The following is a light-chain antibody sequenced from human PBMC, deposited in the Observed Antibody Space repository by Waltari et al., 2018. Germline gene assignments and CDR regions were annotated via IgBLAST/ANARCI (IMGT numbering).Light chain of an antibody. Sequence: DIQMTQSPSTLSASVGDKITITCRASENINKWLAWYQQKPGQAPKILIYQASRLESGVPSRFSGSGSGTEFTLTISRLQPEDFASYYCQHYNSYSITFGGGTKVDIK. CDR1: ENINKW. J-gene: IGKJ4*01. CDR2: QAS. CDR3: QHYNSYSIT. V-gene: IGKV1-5*03.